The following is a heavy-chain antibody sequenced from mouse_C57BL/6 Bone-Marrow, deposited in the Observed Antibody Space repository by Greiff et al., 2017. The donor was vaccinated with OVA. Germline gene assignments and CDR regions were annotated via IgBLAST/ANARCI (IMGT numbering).Heavy chain of an antibody. D-gene: IGHD1-1*01. V-gene: IGHV5-15*01. CDR2: ISSLAYSI. CDR3: ARKGDYYGSSYGYFDV. CDR1: GFTFSDYG. J-gene: IGHJ1*03. Sequence: EVQGVESGGGLVQPGGSLKLSCAASGFTFSDYGMAWVRQAPRKGPEWVAFISSLAYSIYYADTVTGRFTISRENAKNTLYLEMSSLRSEDTAMYYCARKGDYYGSSYGYFDVWGTGTTVTVSS.